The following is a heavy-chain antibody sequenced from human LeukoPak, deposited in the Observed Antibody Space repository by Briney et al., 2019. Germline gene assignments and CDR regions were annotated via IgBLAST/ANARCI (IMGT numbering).Heavy chain of an antibody. D-gene: IGHD1-26*01. Sequence: PSETLSLTCTVSGGSISSYYWSWIRQPPGKGLEWIGYIYYSGSTNYNPSLKSRVTISVDTSKNQFSLKLSSVTAADTAVYYCARVTIDGIDYWGQGTLVTVSS. J-gene: IGHJ4*02. V-gene: IGHV4-59*01. CDR3: ARVTIDGIDY. CDR2: IYYSGST. CDR1: GGSISSYY.